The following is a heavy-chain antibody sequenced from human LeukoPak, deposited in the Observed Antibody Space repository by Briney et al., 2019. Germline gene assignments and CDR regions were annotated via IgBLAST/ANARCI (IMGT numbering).Heavy chain of an antibody. CDR3: ARDREAVANWGYVWFDP. D-gene: IGHD7-27*01. CDR2: VYSSGSA. CDR1: GGSISYYY. J-gene: IGHJ5*02. Sequence: SETLSLTCTVSGGSISYYYWSLIRQPAGKGLEWIGRVYSSGSANYNPSLKSRVTMSVDTSKNQFFLKLSSVTAADTAVYYCARDREAVANWGYVWFDPWGQGTLVTVSS. V-gene: IGHV4-4*07.